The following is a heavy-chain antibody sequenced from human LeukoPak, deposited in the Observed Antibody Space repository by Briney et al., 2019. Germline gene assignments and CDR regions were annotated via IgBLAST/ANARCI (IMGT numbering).Heavy chain of an antibody. CDR1: GFTFSSYA. CDR3: ARSRGATHFDY. D-gene: IGHD1-26*01. Sequence: GGSLRLSCAASGFTFSSYAMSWVRQAPGKGLEWVSAISGSGGSTYYADSVKGRFTISRDNAKNSLYLQMNSLRAEDTAVYYCARSRGATHFDYWGQGTLVTVSS. J-gene: IGHJ4*02. V-gene: IGHV3-23*01. CDR2: ISGSGGST.